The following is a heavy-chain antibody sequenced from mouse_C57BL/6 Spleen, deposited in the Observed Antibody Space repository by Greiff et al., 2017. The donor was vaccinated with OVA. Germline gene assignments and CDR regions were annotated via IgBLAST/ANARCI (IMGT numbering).Heavy chain of an antibody. CDR2: ISYSGST. CDR1: GYSITSGYD. Sequence: EVKLMESGPGMVKPSQSLSLTCTVTGYSITSGYDWHWIRHFPGNKLEWMGYISYSGSTNYNPSLKSRISITHDTSKNHFFLKLNSVTTEDTATYYCARAPYGSSDYAMDYWGQGTSVTVSS. J-gene: IGHJ4*01. CDR3: ARAPYGSSDYAMDY. V-gene: IGHV3-1*01. D-gene: IGHD1-1*01.